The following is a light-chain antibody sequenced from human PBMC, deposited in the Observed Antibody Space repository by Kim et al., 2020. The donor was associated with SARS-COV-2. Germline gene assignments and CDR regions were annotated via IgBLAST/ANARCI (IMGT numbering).Light chain of an antibody. Sequence: GVTATCTCGSSTGSVTSDQSPDWIQQKPGHAPRTLIFDTSRGHSWTPARFSGSLLGARAARTLSGAQPEDEADYYCLLSYRDPRGVFGGGTKLTVL. CDR1: TGSVTSDQS. CDR2: DTS. CDR3: LLSYRDPRGV. J-gene: IGLJ3*02. V-gene: IGLV7-46*01.